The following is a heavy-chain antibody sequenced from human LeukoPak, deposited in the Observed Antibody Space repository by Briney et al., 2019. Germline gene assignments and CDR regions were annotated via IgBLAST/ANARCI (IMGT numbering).Heavy chain of an antibody. D-gene: IGHD3-22*01. Sequence: NPNSGNTGYAQKFQGRVTMTRNTSISTAYMELSSLRSEDTAVYYCATHPYYYDSSGYSLGYWGQGTLVTVSS. CDR3: ATHPYYYDSSGYSLGY. CDR2: NPNSGNT. J-gene: IGHJ4*02. V-gene: IGHV1-8*01.